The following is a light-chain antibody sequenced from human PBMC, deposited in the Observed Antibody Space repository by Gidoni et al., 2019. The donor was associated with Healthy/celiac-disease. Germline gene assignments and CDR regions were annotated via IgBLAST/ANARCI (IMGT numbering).Light chain of an antibody. CDR3: QQYGSSRWT. V-gene: IGKV3-20*01. J-gene: IGKJ1*01. Sequence: EIVLTQSPGTLSLSPGERATLSCRASQSVSRSYLAWYQQKPGQAPRLLIYGASSRATGIPDRFSGSGSGTDFTLTISRLDPEDFAVYYCQQYGSSRWTFGQGTKVEIK. CDR2: GAS. CDR1: QSVSRSY.